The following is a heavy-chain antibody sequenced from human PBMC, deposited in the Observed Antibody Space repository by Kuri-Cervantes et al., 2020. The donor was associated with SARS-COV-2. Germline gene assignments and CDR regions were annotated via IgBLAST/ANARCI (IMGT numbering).Heavy chain of an antibody. J-gene: IGHJ3*02. Sequence: ASVKVSCKASGYTFTSYAMNWVRLAPGQGLEWMGWINTNTGNPTYAQGFTGRFVFSLDTSVSTAYLQICSLKAEDTAVYYCARDWGYSYAEGAFDIWGQGTMVTVSS. V-gene: IGHV7-4-1*01. CDR3: ARDWGYSYAEGAFDI. D-gene: IGHD5-18*01. CDR1: GYTFTSYA. CDR2: INTNTGNP.